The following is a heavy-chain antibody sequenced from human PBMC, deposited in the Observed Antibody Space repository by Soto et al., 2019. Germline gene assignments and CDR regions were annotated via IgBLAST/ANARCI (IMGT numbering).Heavy chain of an antibody. V-gene: IGHV1-69*02. CDR2: IIPLLGIA. CDR3: ASLMSSGYYYGMDV. D-gene: IGHD3-10*01. J-gene: IGHJ6*02. Sequence: QVQLVQSGAEVKKPGSSVKVSCKASGGTFSSYTISWVRQAPGQGLEWMGRIIPLLGIANYAQKFQGRGTITADKSTSTAYMELSSLRSEDTAVYYCASLMSSGYYYGMDVWGQGTTVTVS. CDR1: GGTFSSYT.